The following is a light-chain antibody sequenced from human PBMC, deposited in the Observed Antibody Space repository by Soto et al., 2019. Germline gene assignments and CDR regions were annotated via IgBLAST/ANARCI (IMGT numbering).Light chain of an antibody. Sequence: EIVLTQSPGTLSLSPGERATLSCRASQSFNSIYLAWYQQKPGQAPRLLIYGASSRATGIPDRFSGSGSGTDFTLTIRRLEPEAFAVYYCQQYDSWTLGQGTKVDLK. V-gene: IGKV3-20*01. J-gene: IGKJ1*01. CDR3: QQYDSWT. CDR2: GAS. CDR1: QSFNSIY.